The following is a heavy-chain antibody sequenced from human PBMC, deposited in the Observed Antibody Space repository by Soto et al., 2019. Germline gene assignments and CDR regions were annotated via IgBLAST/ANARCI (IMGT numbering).Heavy chain of an antibody. CDR2: IIPILGIA. CDR3: ARGSPYSGSYLGY. D-gene: IGHD1-26*01. J-gene: IGHJ4*02. CDR1: GGTFSSYT. V-gene: IGHV1-69*02. Sequence: QVQLVQSGAAVKKPGSSVKVSCKASGGTFSSYTISWVRQAPGQGLEWMGRIIPILGIANYAQKFQGRVTITADKSTSTAYMELSSLRSEDTAVYYCARGSPYSGSYLGYWGQGTLVTVSS.